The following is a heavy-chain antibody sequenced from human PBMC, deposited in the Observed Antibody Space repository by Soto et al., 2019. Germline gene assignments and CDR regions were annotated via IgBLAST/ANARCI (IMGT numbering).Heavy chain of an antibody. CDR1: GFSFRTFW. J-gene: IGHJ5*02. D-gene: IGHD4-4*01. Sequence: EVQLVESGGGLVQPGGSLRLSCATSGFSFRTFWLNWVRQAPGRGLEWVANINQDGTEKYYVDSVKGRFTISRDNAQNSLYLQMNNLRAEDTAVYYCLRGNSPSSTWGQGTLVTVSS. V-gene: IGHV3-7*02. CDR2: INQDGTEK. CDR3: LRGNSPSST.